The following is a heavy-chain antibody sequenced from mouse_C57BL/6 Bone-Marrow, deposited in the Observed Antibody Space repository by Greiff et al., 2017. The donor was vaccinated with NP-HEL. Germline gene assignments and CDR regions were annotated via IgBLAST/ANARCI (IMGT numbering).Heavy chain of an antibody. J-gene: IGHJ1*03. Sequence: VQLKESGAELVRPGASVKLSCTASGFNIKDDYMHWVKQRPEQGLEWIGWIDPENGDTEYASKFQGKATITADTSSNPAYLQLSSLTSEDTAVYYCTTPPYYYGSSYWYFDVWGTGTTVTVSS. CDR3: TTPPYYYGSSYWYFDV. CDR2: IDPENGDT. D-gene: IGHD1-1*01. CDR1: GFNIKDDY. V-gene: IGHV14-4*01.